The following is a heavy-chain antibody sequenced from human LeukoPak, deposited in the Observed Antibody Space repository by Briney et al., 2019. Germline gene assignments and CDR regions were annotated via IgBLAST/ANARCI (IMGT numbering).Heavy chain of an antibody. Sequence: GGSLRLSCAASGFTFGSSWMSWVRQAPGKGLEWVANIKQNGGEKYYVDSVRGRFTISRDNAKNSLYLQMNSLRAEDTAVYYCVRESLQYFDWISNSWFDPWGQGTLVTVSS. D-gene: IGHD3-9*01. J-gene: IGHJ5*02. CDR3: VRESLQYFDWISNSWFDP. CDR1: GFTFGSSW. CDR2: IKQNGGEK. V-gene: IGHV3-7*01.